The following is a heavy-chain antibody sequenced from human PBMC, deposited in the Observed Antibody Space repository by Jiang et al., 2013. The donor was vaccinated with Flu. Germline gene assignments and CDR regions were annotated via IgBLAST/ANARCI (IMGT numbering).Heavy chain of an antibody. V-gene: IGHV3-11*05. J-gene: IGHJ6*02. D-gene: IGHD2-2*01. CDR3: AKVQNIVVVPAAMWDYYYYGMDV. CDR1: GFTFSDYY. CDR2: ISSSSSYI. Sequence: ESGGGLVKPGGSLRLSCAASGFTFSDYYMSWIRQAPGKGLEWVSYISSSSSYIYYADSVKGRFTISRDNSKNTLYLQMNSLRAEDTAVYYCAKVQNIVVVPAAMWDYYYYGMDVWGQGTTVTVSS.